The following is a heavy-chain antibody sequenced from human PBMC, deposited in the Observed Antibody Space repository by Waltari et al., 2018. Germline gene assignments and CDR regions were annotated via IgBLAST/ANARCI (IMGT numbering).Heavy chain of an antibody. CDR2: IKQDGSVK. CDR3: ARDSGYSGYNSYSFDY. V-gene: IGHV3-7*01. CDR1: GFTLSSYW. D-gene: IGHD5-12*01. J-gene: IGHJ4*02. Sequence: EVQLVESGGGLVQPGGSLRLSCAASGFTLSSYWMTWVRQAPGKGLEWVANIKQDGSVKYYVDSVRGRFTISRDNAKNSLYLQMNILRAEDTAVYYCARDSGYSGYNSYSFDYWGQGTLVTVSS.